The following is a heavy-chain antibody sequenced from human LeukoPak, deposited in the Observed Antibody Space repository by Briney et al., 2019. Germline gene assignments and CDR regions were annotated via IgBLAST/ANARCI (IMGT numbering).Heavy chain of an antibody. D-gene: IGHD1-1*01. V-gene: IGHV3-66*01. CDR2: IYSGGST. CDR1: GFTVTNNY. Sequence: PGGSLRLSCAASGFTVTNNYMSWVRQAPGKGLEWVSMIYSGGSTFYGDSAKGRFTISRDNSRNTLYLQMNSLRAEDTAIYYCARGVQKLATWGQGTLVTVSS. J-gene: IGHJ5*02. CDR3: ARGVQKLAT.